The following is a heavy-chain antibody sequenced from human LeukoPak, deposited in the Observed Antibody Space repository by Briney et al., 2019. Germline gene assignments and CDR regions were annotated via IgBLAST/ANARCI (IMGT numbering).Heavy chain of an antibody. J-gene: IGHJ3*02. V-gene: IGHV4-38-2*02. CDR3: ASRGASYDSSGYYYRDI. D-gene: IGHD3-22*01. CDR2: IYHSGST. Sequence: SETLSLTCTVSGYSISSGYYWGWIRPPPGKGLEWIGSIYHSGSTYYNPSLKSRVTISVDTSKNQFSLKLSSVTAADTAVYYCASRGASYDSSGYYYRDIWGQGTMVTVSS. CDR1: GYSISSGYY.